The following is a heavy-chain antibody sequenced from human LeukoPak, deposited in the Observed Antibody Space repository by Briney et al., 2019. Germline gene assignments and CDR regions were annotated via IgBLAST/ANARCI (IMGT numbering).Heavy chain of an antibody. CDR2: ISYDGSNK. D-gene: IGHD3-10*01. J-gene: IGHJ4*02. CDR3: AKDLAPEYYYGSGGTLDY. Sequence: PGGSLRLSCAASGFTFSSYGMHWVRQAPGKGLEWVAVISYDGSNKYYADSVKGRFTISRDNSKNTLYLQMNSLRAEDTAVYYCAKDLAPEYYYGSGGTLDYWGQGTLVTVSS. CDR1: GFTFSSYG. V-gene: IGHV3-30*18.